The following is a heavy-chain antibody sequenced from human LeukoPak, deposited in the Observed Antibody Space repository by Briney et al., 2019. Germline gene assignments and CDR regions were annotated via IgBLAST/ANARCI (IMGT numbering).Heavy chain of an antibody. J-gene: IGHJ5*02. CDR3: ARDAKYSGSYSGWFDP. V-gene: IGHV1-69*06. Sequence: GASVKVSCKASGGTFSSYAISWVRQAPGQGLEWMGGIIPIFGTANYAQKFQGRVTITADKSTSTAYMELSSLRSEDTAVYYCARDAKYSGSYSGWFDPWGQGTLVTVSS. CDR2: IIPIFGTA. D-gene: IGHD1-26*01. CDR1: GGTFSSYA.